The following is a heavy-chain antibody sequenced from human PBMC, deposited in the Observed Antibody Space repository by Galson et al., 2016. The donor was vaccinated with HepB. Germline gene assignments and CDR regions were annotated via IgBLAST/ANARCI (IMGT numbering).Heavy chain of an antibody. CDR1: GFTFSSYW. J-gene: IGHJ6*02. D-gene: IGHD2-15*01. V-gene: IGHV3-7*01. Sequence: SLRLSCAASGFTFSSYWMGWVRQAPGKGLEWVANIKQDGSEKYYVDSVKGRFTISRDNAKNSLHLQMNSLRAEDTAVYYCARGSCQGYCLYHYYGMDVWGQGTTGTVSS. CDR2: IKQDGSEK. CDR3: ARGSCQGYCLYHYYGMDV.